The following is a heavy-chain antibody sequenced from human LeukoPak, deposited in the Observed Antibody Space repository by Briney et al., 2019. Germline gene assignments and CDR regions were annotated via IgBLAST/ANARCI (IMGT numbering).Heavy chain of an antibody. V-gene: IGHV4-59*11. CDR3: ARYDSSGYSIEY. Sequence: SETLSPTCTVSGGAISSHYWSWIRQPPGKGLEWIGYTYFSGNINYNPSLKSRVTISVDTSKTHFSLKLSSVTAADTAVYYCARYDSSGYSIEYWGQGTLVTVSS. J-gene: IGHJ4*02. CDR2: TYFSGNI. D-gene: IGHD3-22*01. CDR1: GGAISSHY.